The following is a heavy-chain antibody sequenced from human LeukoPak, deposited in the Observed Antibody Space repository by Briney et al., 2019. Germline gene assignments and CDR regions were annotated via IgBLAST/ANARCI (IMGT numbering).Heavy chain of an antibody. Sequence: GGSLRLSCAASGFTFSTYTMNWVRQTPGKGLEWVSSISSSSSYIYYADSVKGRFTISRDNAKNSLYLQMNSLRAEDTAVYYCASNHYYDSSGYYREHYYFDYWGQGTLVTVSS. D-gene: IGHD3-22*01. J-gene: IGHJ4*02. CDR2: ISSSSSYI. CDR1: GFTFSTYT. CDR3: ASNHYYDSSGYYREHYYFDY. V-gene: IGHV3-21*01.